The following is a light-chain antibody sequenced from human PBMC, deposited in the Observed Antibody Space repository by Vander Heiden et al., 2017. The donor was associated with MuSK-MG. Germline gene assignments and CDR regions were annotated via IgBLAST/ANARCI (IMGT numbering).Light chain of an antibody. Sequence: SVLTQPPAVSGAAGQRVIISCTWSSYNIGGGYDVHWYQQLPGTAPKLLVYGNRNRPSGVPDRFSGSNSGTSASLAITRLQAEDEADYYCQSYDSSLSGSVFGGGTKLTVL. CDR1: SYNIGGGYD. CDR3: QSYDSSLSGSV. CDR2: GNR. J-gene: IGLJ2*01. V-gene: IGLV1-40*01.